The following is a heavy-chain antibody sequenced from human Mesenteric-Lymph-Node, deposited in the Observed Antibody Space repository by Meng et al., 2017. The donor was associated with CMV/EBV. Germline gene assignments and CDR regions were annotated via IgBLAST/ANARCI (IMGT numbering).Heavy chain of an antibody. D-gene: IGHD6-25*01. CDR3: ARVYLRRGFVVDS. J-gene: IGHJ4*02. CDR1: RDTFSGYF. CDR2: ISPNSADT. Sequence: CRASRDTFSGYFIPWVRQAPGQGLEWMGRISPNSADTDFAQKFRGRVTLTRGTSINTAYMELSNLRYDDTALYFCARVYLRRGFVVDSWGQGTLVTVSS. V-gene: IGHV1-2*06.